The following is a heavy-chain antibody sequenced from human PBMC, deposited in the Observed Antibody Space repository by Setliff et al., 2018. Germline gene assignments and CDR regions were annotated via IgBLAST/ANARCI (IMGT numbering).Heavy chain of an antibody. CDR1: GFTFDDYG. J-gene: IGHJ4*02. V-gene: IGHV3-20*04. CDR2: INWNGGST. D-gene: IGHD1-26*01. CDR3: ARKGWELLYYFDY. Sequence: GGSLRLSCAASGFTFDDYGMSWVRQAPGKGLEWVSTINWNGGSTSYADSVKGRFTISRDNAKNSLYLQMNSLRAEDTALYYWARKGWELLYYFDYWGQGTLVTVSS.